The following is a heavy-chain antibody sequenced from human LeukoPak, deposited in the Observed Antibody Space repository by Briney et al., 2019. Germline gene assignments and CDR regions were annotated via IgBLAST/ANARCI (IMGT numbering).Heavy chain of an antibody. J-gene: IGHJ6*02. D-gene: IGHD6-13*01. CDR2: IYSGGST. V-gene: IGHV3-66*01. CDR3: ASSSFYYYGMDV. CDR1: GFTFSSYA. Sequence: GGSLRLSCAASGFTFSSYAMSWVRQAPGKGLEWVSVIYSGGSTYYADSVKGRFTISRDNSKNTLYLQMNSLRAEDTAVYYCASSSFYYYGMDVWGQGTTVTVSS.